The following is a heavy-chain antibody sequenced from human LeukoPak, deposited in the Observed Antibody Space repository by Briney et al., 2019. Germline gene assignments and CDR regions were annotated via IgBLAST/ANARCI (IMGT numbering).Heavy chain of an antibody. J-gene: IGHJ4*02. CDR1: EFTFSSYS. Sequence: GGSLRLSCAASEFTFSSYSMNWVRQAPGKGLEWFSYITNSGNSKSYADSVKGRFTISRDNSKNTLYLQMNSLRAEDTAVYYCAREIAAAGNKQFDYWGQGTLVTVSS. V-gene: IGHV3-48*01. CDR2: ITNSGNSK. CDR3: AREIAAAGNKQFDY. D-gene: IGHD6-13*01.